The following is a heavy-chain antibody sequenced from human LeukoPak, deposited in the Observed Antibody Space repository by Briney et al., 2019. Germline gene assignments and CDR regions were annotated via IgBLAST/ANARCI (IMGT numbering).Heavy chain of an antibody. Sequence: KASETLSLTCAVYGGSFSGYYWSWIRQPPGKGLEWIGEINHSGSTNYNPSLKSRVTISVDTSKNQFSLKLSSVTAADTAVYYCARHRYCSSTSCYGWGYYYGMDVWGQGTTVTVSS. CDR2: INHSGST. J-gene: IGHJ6*02. CDR3: ARHRYCSSTSCYGWGYYYGMDV. V-gene: IGHV4-34*01. D-gene: IGHD2-2*01. CDR1: GGSFSGYY.